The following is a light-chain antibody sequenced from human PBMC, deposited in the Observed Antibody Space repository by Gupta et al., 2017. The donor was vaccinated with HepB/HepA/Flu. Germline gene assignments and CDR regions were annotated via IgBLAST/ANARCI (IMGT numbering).Light chain of an antibody. CDR3: QSFDKSLSAWV. CDR1: SSNIGSTSD. Sequence: QSVLTQPPSVSGAPGQRVTISCTGSSSNIGSTSDVHWYQQLPRTAPKLLIYDSTNRPSGVPDRFSGSKSGTSASLAIIGLQAEDEADYYCQSFDKSLSAWVFGGGTKLTVL. J-gene: IGLJ3*02. CDR2: DST. V-gene: IGLV1-40*01.